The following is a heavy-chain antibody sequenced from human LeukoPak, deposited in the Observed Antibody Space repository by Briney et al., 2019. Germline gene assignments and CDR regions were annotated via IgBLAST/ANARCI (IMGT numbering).Heavy chain of an antibody. Sequence: GGSLRLSCAASGFTFSSYSMNWVRQAPGKGLEWVSSISSSSSYIYCADSVKGRFTISRDNAKNSLYLQMNSLRAEDTAVYYCARSPSYSYGSGRYGMDVWGQGTTVTVSS. CDR3: ARSPSYSYGSGRYGMDV. D-gene: IGHD5-18*01. CDR2: ISSSSSYI. V-gene: IGHV3-21*01. CDR1: GFTFSSYS. J-gene: IGHJ6*02.